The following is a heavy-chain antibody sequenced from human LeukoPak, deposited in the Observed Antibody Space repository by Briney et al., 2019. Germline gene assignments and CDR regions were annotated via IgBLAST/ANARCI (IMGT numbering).Heavy chain of an antibody. J-gene: IGHJ5*02. CDR2: IYTSGST. CDR3: ARESTTTWGGRFDP. Sequence: SETLSLTCTVSGGSISSYYWSWIRQPAGKGLEWIGRIYTSGSTNYNPSLKSRVTMSVDTSKNHFSLKLSSVTAADTAVYYCARESTTTWGGRFDPWGQGTQVNVFS. V-gene: IGHV4-4*07. D-gene: IGHD2-2*01. CDR1: GGSISSYY.